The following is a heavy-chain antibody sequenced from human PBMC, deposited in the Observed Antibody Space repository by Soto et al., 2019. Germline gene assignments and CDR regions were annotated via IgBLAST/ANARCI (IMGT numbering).Heavy chain of an antibody. Sequence: SGPLVNPTQTLTLTCTFSGFSLSTTGVGVSWIRQPPGKALEWLALIYWHDDKRYSPSLKSRLTITKDTSKNQVVLTMTNMDPVDTATYYCAHRGGATVGLYYFDYWGQGALVTVSS. D-gene: IGHD3-16*01. CDR3: AHRGGATVGLYYFDY. J-gene: IGHJ4*02. V-gene: IGHV2-5*01. CDR1: GFSLSTTGVG. CDR2: IYWHDDK.